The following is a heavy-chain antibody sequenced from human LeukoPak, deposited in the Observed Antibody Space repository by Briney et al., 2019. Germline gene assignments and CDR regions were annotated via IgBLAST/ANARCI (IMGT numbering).Heavy chain of an antibody. CDR3: ARGNQSVLRFLEWPPELDY. CDR1: GFTFSSYA. D-gene: IGHD3-3*01. J-gene: IGHJ4*02. Sequence: PGGSLRLSCAASGFTFSSYAMHWVRQAPGKGLEWVAFIRYDGSNKYYADSVKGRFTISRDNSKNTLYLQMNSLRAEDTAVYYCARGNQSVLRFLEWPPELDYWGQGTLVTVSS. V-gene: IGHV3-30*14. CDR2: IRYDGSNK.